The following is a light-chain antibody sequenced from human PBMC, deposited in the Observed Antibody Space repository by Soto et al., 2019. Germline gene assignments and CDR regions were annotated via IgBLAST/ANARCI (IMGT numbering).Light chain of an antibody. V-gene: IGLV2-14*01. Sequence: QSALTQPASVSGSPGQSITISCTEAGSDVDGYNFVSWYQHHPGKAPKLIIYEVKNRPSGVSNRFSGSKSGNTASPTISGLQAEDEADYYCSSYTTSDTLYVFGTGTKVTVL. CDR1: GSDVDGYNF. CDR2: EVK. CDR3: SSYTTSDTLYV. J-gene: IGLJ1*01.